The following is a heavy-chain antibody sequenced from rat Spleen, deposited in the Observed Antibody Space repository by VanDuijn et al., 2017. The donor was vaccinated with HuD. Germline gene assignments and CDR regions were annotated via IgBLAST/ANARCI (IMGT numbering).Heavy chain of an antibody. CDR1: GFTFSDYY. CDR3: TRDRGSWGTDFDY. J-gene: IGHJ2*01. Sequence: EVQLVESGGGLVQPGRSLKLSCAASGFTFSDYYMAWIRQAPTKGLEWVASVSPTGGSTYYRDSVKGRFTFSRDNAKSTLYLQMNSLRSEDTATYYCTRDRGSWGTDFDYWGQGVMVTVSS. CDR2: VSPTGGST. V-gene: IGHV5-20*01. D-gene: IGHD4-3*01.